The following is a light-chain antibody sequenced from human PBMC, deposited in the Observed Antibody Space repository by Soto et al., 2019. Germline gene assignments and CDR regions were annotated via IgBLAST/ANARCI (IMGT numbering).Light chain of an antibody. CDR3: QQYNTYWS. J-gene: IGKJ1*01. V-gene: IGKV1-5*03. CDR2: KAS. Sequence: DIQMTQSPSTLPASVGDRVTITCRASQSVSSWLAWYQQKPGKAPKLLIYKASSLEGGVPSRFSGSGSGTEFTLTISGLQPDDFATYYCQQYNTYWSFGQGTKVDIK. CDR1: QSVSSW.